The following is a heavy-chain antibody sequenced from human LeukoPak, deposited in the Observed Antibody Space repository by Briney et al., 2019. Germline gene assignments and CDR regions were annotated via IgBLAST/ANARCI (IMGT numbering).Heavy chain of an antibody. Sequence: PSQTLSLTCTVSGGSISTGSYYWSWIRQPAGKGLVWIGRIYTSGSTNYNPSLKSRLTISVDTSKNQFSLKLTSVTAADTAVYYCARGGFCSGGSCYPYFDDWGQGTLVTVSS. V-gene: IGHV4-61*02. CDR3: ARGGFCSGGSCYPYFDD. CDR1: GGSISTGSYY. J-gene: IGHJ4*02. D-gene: IGHD2-15*01. CDR2: IYTSGST.